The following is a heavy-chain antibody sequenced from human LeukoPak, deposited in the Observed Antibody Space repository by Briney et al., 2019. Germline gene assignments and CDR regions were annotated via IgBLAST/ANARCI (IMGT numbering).Heavy chain of an antibody. CDR1: GFTFSSYG. CDR3: AREWGYYMDV. Sequence: GGSLRLSCAASGFTFSSYGMHWVRQAPGKGLEWVSVIYSGGSTYYADSVKGRFTISRDNSKNTLYLQMNSLRAEDTAVYYCAREWGYYMDVWGKGTTVTISS. V-gene: IGHV3-66*01. D-gene: IGHD7-27*01. J-gene: IGHJ6*03. CDR2: IYSGGST.